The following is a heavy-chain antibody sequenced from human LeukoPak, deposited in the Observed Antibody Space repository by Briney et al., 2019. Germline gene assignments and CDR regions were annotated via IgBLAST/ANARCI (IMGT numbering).Heavy chain of an antibody. J-gene: IGHJ4*02. CDR1: GGTFSSYG. CDR3: ARIYCGGDCYSSHDY. Sequence: ASVKVSCKASGGTFSSYGISWVRQAPGQGLEWMGRITPILGIVNYAQKFQGRVTITADKSTSTAYMELSSLRSEDTAVYYCARIYCGGDCYSSHDYWGQGTLVTVSS. V-gene: IGHV1-69*04. CDR2: ITPILGIV. D-gene: IGHD2-21*02.